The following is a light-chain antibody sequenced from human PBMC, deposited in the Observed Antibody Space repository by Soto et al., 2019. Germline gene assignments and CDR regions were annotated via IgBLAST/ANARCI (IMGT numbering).Light chain of an antibody. V-gene: IGLV2-14*01. Sequence: QSALTQPASVSGSPGQSITISCTGTSSDVGGYNYVSWYQQYPGKAPKVMIFDVSNRPSGVSDRFSGSKSGNTAFLTISGLQAEDEADYYCGSYTSSSTRLFGGGTKLTVL. CDR2: DVS. CDR1: SSDVGGYNY. J-gene: IGLJ3*02. CDR3: GSYTSSSTRL.